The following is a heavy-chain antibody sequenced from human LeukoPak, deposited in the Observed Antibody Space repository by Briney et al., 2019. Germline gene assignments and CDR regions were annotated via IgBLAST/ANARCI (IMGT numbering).Heavy chain of an antibody. CDR3: TRDFFF. J-gene: IGHJ4*02. CDR2: INQDGSVK. CDR1: GFPFSTYW. V-gene: IGHV3-7*01. D-gene: IGHD3-3*01. Sequence: GGSLRLSCAASGFPFSTYWMDWVRQAPGKGLEWVGNINQDGSVKHYVDSVRGRFTISRDNARNSVYLQMSALRVEDTAVYYCTRDFFFWGQGSLVTASS.